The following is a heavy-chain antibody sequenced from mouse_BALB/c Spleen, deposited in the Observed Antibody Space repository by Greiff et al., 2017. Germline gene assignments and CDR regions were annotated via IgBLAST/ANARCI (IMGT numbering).Heavy chain of an antibody. CDR2: ISSGSSTI. CDR1: GFTFSSFG. Sequence: EVMLVESGGGLVQPGGSRKLSCAASGFTFSSFGMHWVRQAPEKGLEWVAYISSGSSTIYYADTVKGRFTISRDNPKNTLFLQMTSLRSEDTAMYYCARLGTTATAYWGQGTLVTVSA. D-gene: IGHD1-2*01. CDR3: ARLGTTATAY. J-gene: IGHJ3*01. V-gene: IGHV5-17*02.